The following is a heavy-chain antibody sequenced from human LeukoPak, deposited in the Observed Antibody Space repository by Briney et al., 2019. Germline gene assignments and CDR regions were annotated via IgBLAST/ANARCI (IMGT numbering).Heavy chain of an antibody. V-gene: IGHV4-34*01. CDR3: ARGDGYNIHYFDY. Sequence: SETLSLTCAVYGGSFSGYYWSWIRQPPGKGLEWTGEINHSGSTNYNPSIKSRVTISVDTSKNQFSLKLSSVTAADTAVYYCARGDGYNIHYFDYWGQGTLVTVSS. D-gene: IGHD5-24*01. J-gene: IGHJ4*02. CDR2: INHSGST. CDR1: GGSFSGYY.